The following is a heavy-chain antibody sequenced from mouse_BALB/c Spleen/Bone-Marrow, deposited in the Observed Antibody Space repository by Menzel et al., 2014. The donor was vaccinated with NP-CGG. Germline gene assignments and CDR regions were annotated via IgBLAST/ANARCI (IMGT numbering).Heavy chain of an antibody. J-gene: IGHJ3*01. V-gene: IGHV1-4*01. CDR1: GYTFTTYT. D-gene: IGHD2-4*01. CDR2: INPSSDYT. CDR3: ARRGVYDYPWFVY. Sequence: QVQLQQSGAELARPGASVKMSCRASGYTFTTYTVHWVKQRPGQGLEWIGYINPSSDYTNYNQKLKDKATLTADKSSSPAYMQLSSLTSEDSAVYYCARRGVYDYPWFVYWGQGTLVTVSA.